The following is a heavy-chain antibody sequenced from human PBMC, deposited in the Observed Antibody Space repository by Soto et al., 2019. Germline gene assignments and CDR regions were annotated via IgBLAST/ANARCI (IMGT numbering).Heavy chain of an antibody. D-gene: IGHD4-17*01. Sequence: QVQLQESGPGLVKSSQTLSLTCTVSGGSITSDDYSWSWIRQHPGKGLEWIGDIYYSGSTHYNPSLKSRLSISVDTSKSHFSLKLSSVTAADTAVYYCARAEIYGDYASWYFDLWGRGTLVTVSS. CDR2: IYYSGST. J-gene: IGHJ2*01. CDR1: GGSITSDDYS. CDR3: ARAEIYGDYASWYFDL. V-gene: IGHV4-31*03.